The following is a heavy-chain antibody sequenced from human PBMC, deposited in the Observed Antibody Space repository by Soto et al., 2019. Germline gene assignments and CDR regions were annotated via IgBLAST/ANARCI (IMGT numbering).Heavy chain of an antibody. Sequence: ASVKVSFKASGYTFTRYDINWVRQATGQGLEWMGWMNPNSGNTGYAQKFQGRVTMTRNTSISTAYMELSSLRSEDTAVYYCAGGVYGSGSDNYYYYYMDVWGKGTTVTVSS. D-gene: IGHD3-10*01. J-gene: IGHJ6*03. CDR2: MNPNSGNT. CDR1: GYTFTRYD. CDR3: AGGVYGSGSDNYYYYYMDV. V-gene: IGHV1-8*01.